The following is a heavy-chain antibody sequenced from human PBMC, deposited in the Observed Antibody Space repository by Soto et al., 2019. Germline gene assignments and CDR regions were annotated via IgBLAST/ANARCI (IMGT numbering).Heavy chain of an antibody. Sequence: EVQLVESGGGLVQPGGSLRLSCAASGFTVSSNYMSWVRQAPGKGLEWVSVIYSGGSTYYADSVKGRFTISRDNSKITLYIQMNSLRAEDTAVYYCARDRIPTGMDVWGQGTTVTVSS. CDR3: ARDRIPTGMDV. D-gene: IGHD4-17*01. CDR1: GFTVSSNY. CDR2: IYSGGST. V-gene: IGHV3-66*01. J-gene: IGHJ6*02.